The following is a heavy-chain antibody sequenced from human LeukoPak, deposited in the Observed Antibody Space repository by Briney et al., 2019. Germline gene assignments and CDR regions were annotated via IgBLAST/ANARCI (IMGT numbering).Heavy chain of an antibody. V-gene: IGHV4-59*08. CDR2: IYYSGST. CDR1: GGSISSYY. D-gene: IGHD6-19*01. CDR3: ARHVPQTTQWLVPFDY. J-gene: IGHJ4*02. Sequence: SETLSLTCTVSGGSISSYYWSWIRQPPGKGLEWIGYIYYSGSTYYNPSLKSRVTISVDTSKNQFSLKLSSVTAADTAVYYCARHVPQTTQWLVPFDYWGQGTLVTVSS.